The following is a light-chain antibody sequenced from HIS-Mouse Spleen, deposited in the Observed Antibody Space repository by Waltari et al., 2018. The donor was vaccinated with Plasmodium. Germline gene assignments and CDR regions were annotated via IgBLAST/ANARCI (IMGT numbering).Light chain of an antibody. CDR3: QQYGSSPYT. V-gene: IGKV3-20*01. J-gene: IGKJ2*01. CDR2: GAS. CDR1: QSVSSSY. Sequence: EIVLTQSPGTLSLSPGERATLACRARQSVSSSYLAWYQQKPGQAPRLLIYGASSRATGIPDRFRGSGSGTDFTLTISRLEPEDFAVYYCQQYGSSPYTFGQGTKLEIK.